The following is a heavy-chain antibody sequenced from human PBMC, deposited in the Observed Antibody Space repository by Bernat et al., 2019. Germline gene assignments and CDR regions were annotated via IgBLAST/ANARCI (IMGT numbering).Heavy chain of an antibody. V-gene: IGHV3-74*01. D-gene: IGHD6-6*01. CDR3: AREYNTSSGPDY. Sequence: EEQLVESGGGLVQPGGSLRLSCAASGSTFSSYWMHWVRQAPGKGLIWVSRINSDGSGASYADSVKGRFTISRDNPKNTLYLQMNSLRAEDTAVYYCAREYNTSSGPDYWGQGTLVTVSS. J-gene: IGHJ4*02. CDR1: GSTFSSYW. CDR2: INSDGSGA.